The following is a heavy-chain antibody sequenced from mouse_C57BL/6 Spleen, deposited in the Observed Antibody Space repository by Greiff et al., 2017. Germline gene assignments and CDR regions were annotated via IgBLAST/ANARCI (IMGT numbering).Heavy chain of an antibody. CDR3: TRDRDWDGFAY. J-gene: IGHJ3*01. Sequence: EVMLVESGEGLVKPGGSLKLSCAASGFTFSSYAMSWVRQTPEKRLEWVAYISSGGDYIYYADTVKGRFTISRDNARNTLYLQMSSLKSEDTAMYYCTRDRDWDGFAYWGQGTLVTVSA. V-gene: IGHV5-9-1*02. CDR1: GFTFSSYA. CDR2: ISSGGDYI. D-gene: IGHD4-1*01.